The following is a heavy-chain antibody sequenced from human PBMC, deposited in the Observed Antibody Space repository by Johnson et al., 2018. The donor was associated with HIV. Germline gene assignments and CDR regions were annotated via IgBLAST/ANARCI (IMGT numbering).Heavy chain of an antibody. D-gene: IGHD3-3*01. CDR2: ISSSGGTI. V-gene: IGHV3-11*04. CDR1: GFTFSDHY. J-gene: IGHJ3*01. Sequence: QVQLVESGGGLVKPGGSLRLSCAASGFTFSDHYMTWIRQAPGKGLEWVSYISSSGGTIYYADSVKGRFTISRDNAKNSMYLQMNSLRAEDTAVYFCATVWSNEGRHSFDAWGQGTMVTVSS. CDR3: ATVWSNEGRHSFDA.